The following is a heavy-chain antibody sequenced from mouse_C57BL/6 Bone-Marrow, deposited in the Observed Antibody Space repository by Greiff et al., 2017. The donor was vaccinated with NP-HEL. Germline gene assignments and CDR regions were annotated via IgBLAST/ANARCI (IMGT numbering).Heavy chain of an antibody. CDR1: GFTFSSYG. D-gene: IGHD1-1*01. Sequence: EVQLVESGGDLVKPGGSLKLSCAASGFTFSSYGMSWVRQTPDKRLEWVATISSGGSYTYYPDSVKGRFTISRYNAKNTLYLQMSSLKSEDTAMYYCARHPLLPRDYYAMDYWGQGTSVTVSS. V-gene: IGHV5-6*01. J-gene: IGHJ4*01. CDR3: ARHPLLPRDYYAMDY. CDR2: ISSGGSYT.